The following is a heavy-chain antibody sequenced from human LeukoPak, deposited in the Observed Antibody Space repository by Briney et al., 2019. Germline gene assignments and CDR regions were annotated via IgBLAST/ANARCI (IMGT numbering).Heavy chain of an antibody. CDR3: ARVGSYGYCVDGSFDY. J-gene: IGHJ4*02. V-gene: IGHV4-59*11. D-gene: IGHD5-18*01. CDR1: GGSITDHY. Sequence: SETLSLTCAVSGGSITDHYWNWIRQTPGMRLEWIGYTSYSRTTIYNSYLKSRVTISVDTSKNQFYLKLSSVTAADTAVYYCARVGSYGYCVDGSFDYWGQRTLVTVSS. CDR2: TSYSRTT.